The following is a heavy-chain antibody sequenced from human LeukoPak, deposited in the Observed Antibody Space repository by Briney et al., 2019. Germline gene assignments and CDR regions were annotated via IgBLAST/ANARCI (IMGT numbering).Heavy chain of an antibody. CDR1: GFTFSTYA. V-gene: IGHV3-21*01. Sequence: GGSLRLSCAASGFTFSTYAMSWVRQAPGKGLEWVSSISSSSSYIYYADSVKGRFTISRDNAKNSLYLQMNSLRAEDTAVYYCARPKHRIAAAGDDAFDIWGQGTMVTVSS. CDR2: ISSSSSYI. CDR3: ARPKHRIAAAGDDAFDI. D-gene: IGHD6-13*01. J-gene: IGHJ3*02.